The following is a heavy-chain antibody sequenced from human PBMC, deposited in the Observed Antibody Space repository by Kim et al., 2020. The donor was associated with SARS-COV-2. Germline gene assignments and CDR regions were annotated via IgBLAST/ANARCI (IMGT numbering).Heavy chain of an antibody. CDR2: NPNSGGT. V-gene: IGHV1-2*02. CDR3: ARLKN. J-gene: IGHJ4*02. Sequence: NPNSGGTNYAQKFQGRVTMTRDTSISTAYMELSRLRSDDTAVYYCARLKNWGQGTLVTVSS.